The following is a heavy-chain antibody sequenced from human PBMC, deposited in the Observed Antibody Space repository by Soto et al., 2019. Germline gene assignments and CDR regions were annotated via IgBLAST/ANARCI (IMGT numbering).Heavy chain of an antibody. CDR2: VSGNGENT. CDR1: GSNFTYNA. J-gene: IGHJ4*02. CDR3: AGLPGGTAPRPAY. V-gene: IGHV3-23*01. D-gene: IGHD6-6*01. Sequence: GGSLRLSCTASGSNFTYNAMSWVRQAPGKGLQWVSTVSGNGENTYYAESVRGRFTISRDTSKNTLYLQMNSLRVEDTAVYYCAGLPGGTAPRPAYWGQGTPVTVSS.